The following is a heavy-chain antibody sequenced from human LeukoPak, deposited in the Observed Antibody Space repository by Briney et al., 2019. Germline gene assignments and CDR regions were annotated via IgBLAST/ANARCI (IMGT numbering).Heavy chain of an antibody. D-gene: IGHD6-19*01. V-gene: IGHV3-30*18. CDR3: AKVAVAGTEYDY. CDR2: ISYDGSNK. Sequence: GGSLRLSCAASGFTFSSYGMHWVRQAPGKGLEWVAVISYDGSNKYYADSVKGRFTISRDNSKNTLYLQMSSLRAEDTAVYYCAKVAVAGTEYDYWGQGTLVTVSS. J-gene: IGHJ4*02. CDR1: GFTFSSYG.